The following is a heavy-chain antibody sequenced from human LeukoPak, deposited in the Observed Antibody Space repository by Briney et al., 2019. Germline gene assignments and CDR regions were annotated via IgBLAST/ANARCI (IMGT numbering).Heavy chain of an antibody. Sequence: GGSLRLSCAASGFTFSSYGMHWVRQAPGKGLEWVAVIWYDGSNKYYADSVKGRFTISRDNSKNTLYLQMNSLRAEDTAVYYCARDSMASRRWYYMDVWGKGTTVIVSS. J-gene: IGHJ6*03. CDR2: IWYDGSNK. CDR3: ARDSMASRRWYYMDV. CDR1: GFTFSSYG. D-gene: IGHD5-24*01. V-gene: IGHV3-33*01.